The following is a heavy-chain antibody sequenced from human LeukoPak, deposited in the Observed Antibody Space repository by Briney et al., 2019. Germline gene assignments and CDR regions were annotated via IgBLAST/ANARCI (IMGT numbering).Heavy chain of an antibody. D-gene: IGHD3-22*01. V-gene: IGHV3-7*01. Sequence: GSLILSCAASGFTFSSYWMSGVRQAPGRGLEWGANIKQDGSEKYYVGSVKGRFTISRDNAKNSLYLQMNSLRAEDTAVYYCARDLYDSSGYSAPDAFGIWGQGTMVTVSS. CDR1: GFTFSSYW. J-gene: IGHJ3*02. CDR3: ARDLYDSSGYSAPDAFGI. CDR2: IKQDGSEK.